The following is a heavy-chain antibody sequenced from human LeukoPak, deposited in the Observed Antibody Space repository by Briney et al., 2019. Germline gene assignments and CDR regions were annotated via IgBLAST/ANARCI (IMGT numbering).Heavy chain of an antibody. V-gene: IGHV3-23*01. J-gene: IGHJ4*02. Sequence: PGGSLRLSCAASGFTFSSYAISWVRQAPGKGLEWVSSVTGNGDNTFHADSVKGRFTISRDNSKNMLYLQINSLRAEDTAVYYCARDRNYFEALHRSYWGQGTLVTVSS. CDR3: ARDRNYFEALHRSY. CDR1: GFTFSSYA. D-gene: IGHD3-10*01. CDR2: VTGNGDNT.